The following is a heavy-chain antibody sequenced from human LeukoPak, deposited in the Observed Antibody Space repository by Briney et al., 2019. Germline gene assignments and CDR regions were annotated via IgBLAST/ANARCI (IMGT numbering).Heavy chain of an antibody. CDR2: IAMSGTT. CDR3: ATGRTRDTNYPFVY. Sequence: GGSLRLSCAVSEVTFNTYDMHWVRQATGKDLEWVSAIAMSGTTYYSASVRGRFTISREHAKKSLDLQMNSLGVGDTAVYYCATGRTRDTNYPFVYWGQGTLVTVSS. CDR1: EVTFNTYD. V-gene: IGHV3-13*01. J-gene: IGHJ4*02. D-gene: IGHD5-24*01.